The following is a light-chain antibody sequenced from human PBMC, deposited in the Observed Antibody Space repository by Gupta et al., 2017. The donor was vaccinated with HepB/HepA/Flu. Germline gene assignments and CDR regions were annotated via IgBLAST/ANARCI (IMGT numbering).Light chain of an antibody. J-gene: IGLJ3*02. CDR2: IDN. CDR1: ALPKQY. Sequence: SSELTQPPSVSVSPGQTARTTCSGDALPKQYAYWYQQKPGQAPVLVIYIDNERPSGIPERFSGSSSATTVTLTTSGVQAEDEADYYCQSTDSSTLYWVFGGGTKLTVL. CDR3: QSTDSSTLYWV. V-gene: IGLV3-25*03.